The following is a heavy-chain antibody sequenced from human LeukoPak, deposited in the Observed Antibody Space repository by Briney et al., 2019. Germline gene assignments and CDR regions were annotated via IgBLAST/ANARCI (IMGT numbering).Heavy chain of an antibody. J-gene: IGHJ4*02. V-gene: IGHV3-21*01. CDR3: ARDYEIY. CDR1: GFTFSSYG. D-gene: IGHD5-12*01. Sequence: PGGSLRLSCAASGFTFSSYGMNWVRQAPGKGLEWVSSISSSSSYIYYGDSVKGRFTISRDNAKDSLYLRMNSLRAEDTAVYYCARDYEIYWGQGTLVTVSS. CDR2: ISSSSSYI.